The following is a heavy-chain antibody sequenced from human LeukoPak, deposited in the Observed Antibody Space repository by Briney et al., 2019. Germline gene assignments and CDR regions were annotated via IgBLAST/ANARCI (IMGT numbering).Heavy chain of an antibody. CDR3: ARRTHCSGGSCYPGAVNWFDP. D-gene: IGHD2-15*01. V-gene: IGHV5-51*01. J-gene: IGHJ5*02. CDR2: IYPGDSDT. Sequence: GESQKISCKGSGYSFTSYWIGWVRQMPGKGLEWMGIIYPGDSDTRYSPSFQGQVTISADKSISTAYLQWSSLKASDTAMYYCARRTHCSGGSCYPGAVNWFDPWGQGTLVTVSS. CDR1: GYSFTSYW.